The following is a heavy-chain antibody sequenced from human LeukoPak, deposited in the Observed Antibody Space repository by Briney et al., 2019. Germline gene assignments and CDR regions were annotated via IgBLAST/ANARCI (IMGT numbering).Heavy chain of an antibody. V-gene: IGHV3-30*02. CDR1: GFTFSSYG. CDR2: IRYDGSNK. CDR3: AKIGIMATITFDY. J-gene: IGHJ4*02. D-gene: IGHD5-24*01. Sequence: GGSLRLSCAASGFTFSSYGMHWVRQAPGKGLEWVAFIRYDGSNKYYADSVKGRFTISRDNSKNTLYLQTNSLRAEDTAVYYCAKIGIMATITFDYWGQGTLVTVSS.